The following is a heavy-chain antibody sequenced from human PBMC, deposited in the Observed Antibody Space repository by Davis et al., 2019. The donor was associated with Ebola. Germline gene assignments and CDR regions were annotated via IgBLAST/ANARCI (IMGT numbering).Heavy chain of an antibody. J-gene: IGHJ6*02. Sequence: ASVKVSCKASGYTFTSYAMHWVRQAPGQRLEWMGWINAGNGNTKYSQKFQGRVTITRDTSASTAYMELSSLRSEDTAVYYCAKTTVTDLSYYYYGMDVWGQGTTVTVSS. V-gene: IGHV1-3*01. D-gene: IGHD4-11*01. CDR1: GYTFTSYA. CDR2: INAGNGNT. CDR3: AKTTVTDLSYYYYGMDV.